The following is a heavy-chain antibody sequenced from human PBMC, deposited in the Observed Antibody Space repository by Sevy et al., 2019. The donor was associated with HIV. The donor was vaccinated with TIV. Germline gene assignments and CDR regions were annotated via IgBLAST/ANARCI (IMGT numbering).Heavy chain of an antibody. Sequence: GGSLRLSCAASGFTVSSNYMSWVRQAPGKGLEWVSVIYSGGNTYYADSVKGRFTISRDNSKNTLYLQMNSLRAEDTAVYYCARALSGSGSSFDYWGQGTLVTVSS. J-gene: IGHJ4*02. V-gene: IGHV3-53*01. CDR3: ARALSGSGSSFDY. CDR1: GFTVSSNY. D-gene: IGHD3-10*01. CDR2: IYSGGNT.